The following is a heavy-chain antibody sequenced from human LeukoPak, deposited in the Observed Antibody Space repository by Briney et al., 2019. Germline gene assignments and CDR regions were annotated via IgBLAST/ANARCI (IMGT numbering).Heavy chain of an antibody. CDR3: ARGGFPTWTMIVVVMSAFDI. CDR1: GGSFSGYY. V-gene: IGHV4-34*01. Sequence: SETLSLTCAVYGGSFSGYYWSWIRQPPGEGLEWIGEINHSGSTNYNPSLKSRVTISVDTSKNQSSLKLSSVTAADTAVYYCARGGFPTWTMIVVVMSAFDIWGQGTMVTVSS. J-gene: IGHJ3*02. CDR2: INHSGST. D-gene: IGHD3-22*01.